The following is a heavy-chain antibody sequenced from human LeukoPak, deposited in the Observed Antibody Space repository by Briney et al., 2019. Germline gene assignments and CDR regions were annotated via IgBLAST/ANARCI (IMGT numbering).Heavy chain of an antibody. CDR1: GGSISSYY. CDR3: ARGEWLSIFDY. V-gene: IGHV4-59*01. CDR2: IYYSGST. J-gene: IGHJ4*02. D-gene: IGHD3-3*01. Sequence: SETLSLTCTVSGGSISSYYWSWIRQPSGKGLEWIGYIYYSGSTNYNPSLKSRVTISVDTSKNQFSLKLSSVTAADTAVYYCARGEWLSIFDYWGQGTLVTVSS.